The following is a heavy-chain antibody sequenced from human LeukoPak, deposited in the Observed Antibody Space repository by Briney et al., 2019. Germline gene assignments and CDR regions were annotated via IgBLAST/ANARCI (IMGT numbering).Heavy chain of an antibody. CDR3: ARVGSSSYYYTLDY. V-gene: IGHV4-59*01. Sequence: SETLSLTCTVSGGSISSYYWTWIRQPPGKGLEWIGYIYYSGSTNYNPSLKSRVTISVDTSKNQFSLKLSSVTAADTAVYYCARVGSSSYYYTLDYWGPGTLVSASS. CDR2: IYYSGST. CDR1: GGSISSYY. D-gene: IGHD3-22*01. J-gene: IGHJ4*02.